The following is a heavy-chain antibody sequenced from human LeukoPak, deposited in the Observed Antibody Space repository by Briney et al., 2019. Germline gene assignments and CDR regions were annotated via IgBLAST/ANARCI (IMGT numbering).Heavy chain of an antibody. CDR2: ISSSSSYI. CDR3: ARSPDKYYYDSSGYLDY. D-gene: IGHD3-22*01. CDR1: GFTFSSYS. Sequence: TGGSLRLSCAASGFTFSSYSMNWVRQAPGKGLGWVSSISSSSSYIYYADSVKGRFTISRDDAKNSLYLQMSSLRAEDTAVYYCARSPDKYYYDSSGYLDYGGQGTLVTVSS. J-gene: IGHJ4*02. V-gene: IGHV3-21*01.